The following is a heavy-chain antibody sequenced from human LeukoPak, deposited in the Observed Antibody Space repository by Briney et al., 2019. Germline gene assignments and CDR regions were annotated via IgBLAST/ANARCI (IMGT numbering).Heavy chain of an antibody. J-gene: IGHJ6*03. CDR3: ARGYIGNSGRYYYYYMDV. V-gene: IGHV4-38-2*01. CDR1: DYSISSGYQ. D-gene: IGHD1-26*01. Sequence: PSETLSLTCAVSDYSISSGYQWGWIRQPPEKGLEWIGSISRSGSTYYSPSLKGRVTMSVDSSKNEFSLNLSSVTAADTAVYYCARGYIGNSGRYYYYYMDVWGKGTTVTVSS. CDR2: ISRSGST.